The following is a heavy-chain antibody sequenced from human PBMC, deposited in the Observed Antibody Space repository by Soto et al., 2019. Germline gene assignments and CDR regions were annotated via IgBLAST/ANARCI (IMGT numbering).Heavy chain of an antibody. V-gene: IGHV4-61*08. CDR1: GGSVNSDDYY. CDR3: AREYSNSPEAFDY. J-gene: IGHJ4*02. CDR2: IYYTGST. D-gene: IGHD6-13*01. Sequence: QVQLLESGPGLVKPSETLSLTCTVSGGSVNSDDYYWSWIRQPPGRGLEWIGYIYYTGSTNYNPSLESRVTISLDSSTNQFSLKLNSVTAADTAVFYCAREYSNSPEAFDYWGQGTLVTVSS.